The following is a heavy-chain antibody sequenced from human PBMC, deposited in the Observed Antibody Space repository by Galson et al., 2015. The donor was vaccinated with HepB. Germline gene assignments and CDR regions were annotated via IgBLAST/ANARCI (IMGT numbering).Heavy chain of an antibody. J-gene: IGHJ3*02. CDR2: ISYDGSNK. Sequence: SLRLSCAASGFTFSSYGMHWVRQAPGKGLEWVAVISYDGSNKYYADSVKGRFTISRDNSKNTLYLQMNSLRAEDTAVYYCAKEGWFGEFFGAFDIWGQGTMVTVSS. V-gene: IGHV3-30*18. CDR3: AKEGWFGEFFGAFDI. D-gene: IGHD3-10*01. CDR1: GFTFSSYG.